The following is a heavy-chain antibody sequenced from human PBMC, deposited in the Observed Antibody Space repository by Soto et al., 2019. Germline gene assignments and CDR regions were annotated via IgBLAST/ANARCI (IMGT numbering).Heavy chain of an antibody. CDR3: AKDDNWNQYNWFDP. CDR2: ISYDGSNK. D-gene: IGHD1-20*01. V-gene: IGHV3-30*18. Sequence: GGPLRLSCAASGFTFSSYGMHWVRQAPGKGLEWVAVISYDGSNKYYADSVKGRFTISRDNSKNTLYLQMNSLRAEDTSVYYCAKDDNWNQYNWFDPWGQGTLVTVSS. CDR1: GFTFSSYG. J-gene: IGHJ5*02.